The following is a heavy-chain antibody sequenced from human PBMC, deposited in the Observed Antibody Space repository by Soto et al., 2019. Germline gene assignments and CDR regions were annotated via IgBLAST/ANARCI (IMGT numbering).Heavy chain of an antibody. CDR3: ARGRYGDY. CDR1: GYGFTTYG. V-gene: IGHV1-18*01. D-gene: IGHD1-1*01. Sequence: QVHLVQSGAEVKKPGASVKVSCKGSGYGFTTYGITWVRQAPGQGLEWMAWISAHNGNTNYAQKFPGRVTVTRDTSTSPAYMELRSLRSDDTAVYYCARGRYGDYWGQGALVTVSS. J-gene: IGHJ4*02. CDR2: ISAHNGNT.